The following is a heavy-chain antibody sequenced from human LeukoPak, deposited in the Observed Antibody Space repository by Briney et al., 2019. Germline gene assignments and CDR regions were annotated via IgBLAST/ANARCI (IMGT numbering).Heavy chain of an antibody. CDR3: ARHREEDGHNPNTCDY. V-gene: IGHV4-39*01. CDR2: SSYRGTT. Sequence: SETLSLTCTVSGGSVSSRNYYWSWIRQPPGMGLEWIGSSSYRGTTYYNPSLKSRLAMSIDTSENQFSLRLSSVTAADTAVYYCARHREEDGHNPNTCDYWGQGTLVTVSS. CDR1: GGSVSSRNYY. J-gene: IGHJ4*02. D-gene: IGHD5-24*01.